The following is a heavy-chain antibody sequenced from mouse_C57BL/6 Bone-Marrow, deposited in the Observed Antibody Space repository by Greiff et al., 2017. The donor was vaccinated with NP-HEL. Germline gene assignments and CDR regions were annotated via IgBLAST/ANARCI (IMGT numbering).Heavy chain of an antibody. CDR2: IDPSDSYT. D-gene: IGHD1-1*01. CDR3: ASDPYYYGSSTEYFDY. V-gene: IGHV1-69*01. Sequence: QVQLQQPGAELVMPGASVKLSCKASGYTFTSYWMHWVKQRPGQGLEWIGEIDPSDSYTNYNQKFKGKSTLTVDKSSSTAYMQLSSLTSEDSAVYYCASDPYYYGSSTEYFDYWGQGTTLTVSS. CDR1: GYTFTSYW. J-gene: IGHJ2*01.